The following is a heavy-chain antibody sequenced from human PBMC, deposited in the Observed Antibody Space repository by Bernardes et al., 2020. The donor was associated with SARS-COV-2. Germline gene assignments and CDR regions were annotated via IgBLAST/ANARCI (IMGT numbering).Heavy chain of an antibody. Sequence: ASVKVSCKASGYTFTSYGFSWVRQAPGQGLEWMGWISAYNGNTNYAQKFQGRVTMTTDTSTSTAYMELRSLRSDDTAVYYCARDQQLLPAEYFQHWGQGTLVTVSS. CDR1: GYTFTSYG. CDR2: ISAYNGNT. CDR3: ARDQQLLPAEYFQH. V-gene: IGHV1-18*01. J-gene: IGHJ1*01. D-gene: IGHD6-13*01.